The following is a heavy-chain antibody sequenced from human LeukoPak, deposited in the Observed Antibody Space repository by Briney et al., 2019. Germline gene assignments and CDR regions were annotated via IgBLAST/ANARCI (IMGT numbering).Heavy chain of an antibody. D-gene: IGHD2-15*01. J-gene: IGHJ4*02. V-gene: IGHV1-8*03. CDR2: MNPNSGNT. CDR3: ARSPRYCSGGSCHYYFDY. Sequence: ASVKVSCKASGYTFTSYDINWVRQATGQGLEWMGWMNPNSGNTGYAQKFQGRVTITRNTSISTAYMELSSLRPEDTAVYYCARSPRYCSGGSCHYYFDYWGQGTLVTVSS. CDR1: GYTFTSYD.